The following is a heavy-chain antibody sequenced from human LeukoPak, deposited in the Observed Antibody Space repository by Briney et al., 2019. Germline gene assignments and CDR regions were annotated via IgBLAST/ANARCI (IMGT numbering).Heavy chain of an antibody. V-gene: IGHV3-9*01. CDR1: GFTFDDYA. Sequence: GGSLRLSCAASGFTFDDYAMHWVRQAPGKGLEWVSGISWNSGSIGYADSVKGRFTISRDNAKNSLYLQMNSLRAEDTALYYCAKGSKYYYGSGSYLGDYWGQGTLVTVSS. CDR2: ISWNSGSI. J-gene: IGHJ4*02. CDR3: AKGSKYYYGSGSYLGDY. D-gene: IGHD3-10*01.